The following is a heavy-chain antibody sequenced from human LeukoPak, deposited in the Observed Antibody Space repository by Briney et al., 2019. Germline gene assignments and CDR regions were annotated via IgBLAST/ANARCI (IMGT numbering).Heavy chain of an antibody. Sequence: PGGSLRLSCAASGFTFSDHYMDWVRQAPGKGLEWVGRTRNKANSYTTEYAASVKGRFTVSRDDSKNTLYLQMNSLKTEDTAVYYCTTWSSQFDYWGQGTLVTVSS. CDR3: TTWSSQFDY. CDR1: GFTFSDHY. J-gene: IGHJ4*02. D-gene: IGHD6-6*01. CDR2: TRNKANSYTT. V-gene: IGHV3-72*01.